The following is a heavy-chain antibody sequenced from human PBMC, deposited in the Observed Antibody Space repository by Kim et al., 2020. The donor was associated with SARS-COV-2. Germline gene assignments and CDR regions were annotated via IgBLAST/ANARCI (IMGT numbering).Heavy chain of an antibody. J-gene: IGHJ4*02. V-gene: IGHV4-31*03. D-gene: IGHD3-10*01. CDR1: GGSISSGGYY. CDR2: IYYSGST. CDR3: ASSVRGVIDY. Sequence: SETLSLTCTVSGGSISSGGYYWSWIRQHPGKGLEWIGYIYYSGSTYYNPSLKSRVTISVDTSKNQFSLKLSSVTAADTAVYYCASSVRGVIDYWGQGTLVTVSS.